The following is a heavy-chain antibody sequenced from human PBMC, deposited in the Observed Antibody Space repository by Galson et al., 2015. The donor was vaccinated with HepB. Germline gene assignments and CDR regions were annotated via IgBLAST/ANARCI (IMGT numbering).Heavy chain of an antibody. CDR2: IYTSGST. V-gene: IGHV4-61*02. Sequence: TLSLTCTVSGGSISSGSYYWSWIRQPAGKGLEWIGRIYTSGSTNYNPSLKSRVTMSVDTSKNQFSLKLSSVTAADTAVYYCARAPFHSGSYSLHFDYWGQGTLVTVSS. D-gene: IGHD1-26*01. CDR3: ARAPFHSGSYSLHFDY. CDR1: GGSISSGSYY. J-gene: IGHJ4*02.